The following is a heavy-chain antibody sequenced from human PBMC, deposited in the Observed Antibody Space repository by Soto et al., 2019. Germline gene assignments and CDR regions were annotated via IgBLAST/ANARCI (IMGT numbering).Heavy chain of an antibody. J-gene: IGHJ4*02. Sequence: QVQLVESGGGLVKPGGSLRLSCAASGFTFSDYYMSWIRQAPGKGLEWVSYISCSSSYTNYADTAKSRFTISRDNAKNSLYLQMNSLKAEHTAVYYCTRDHHRYSGYDYVDYWRQGTLVTVSS. D-gene: IGHD5-12*01. V-gene: IGHV3-11*05. CDR1: GFTFSDYY. CDR2: ISCSSSYT. CDR3: TRDHHRYSGYDYVDY.